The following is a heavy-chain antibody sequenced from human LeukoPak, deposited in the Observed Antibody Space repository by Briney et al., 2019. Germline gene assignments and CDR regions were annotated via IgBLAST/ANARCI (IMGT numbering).Heavy chain of an antibody. V-gene: IGHV1-69*13. CDR1: GGTFSSYA. CDR2: IIPILGTA. D-gene: IGHD2-2*01. CDR3: ARAEVVPAVRYYYYYMDV. J-gene: IGHJ6*03. Sequence: SVKVSCKASGGTFSSYAISWVRQAPGQGLEWMGGIIPILGTANYAQKFQGRVTITADESTSTAYMELSSLRSEDTAVYYCARAEVVPAVRYYYYYMDVWGKGTTVTVSS.